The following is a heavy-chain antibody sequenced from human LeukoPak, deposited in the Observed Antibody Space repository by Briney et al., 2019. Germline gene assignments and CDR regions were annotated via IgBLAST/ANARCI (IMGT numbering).Heavy chain of an antibody. CDR3: AKGYSSGWYFFDY. Sequence: GGSLRLSCAASAFTFSTYAMSWVRQAPGKGLEWVSDISGSGGSIYYADSVKGRFTISRDNSKNTLYLQMNSLRAEDTAVYYCAKGYSSGWYFFDYWGQGTLVTVS. V-gene: IGHV3-23*01. J-gene: IGHJ4*02. D-gene: IGHD6-19*01. CDR2: ISGSGGSI. CDR1: AFTFSTYA.